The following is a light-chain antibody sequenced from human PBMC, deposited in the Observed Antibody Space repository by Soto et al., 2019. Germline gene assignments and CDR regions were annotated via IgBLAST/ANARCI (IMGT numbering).Light chain of an antibody. CDR2: DAS. V-gene: IGKV3-11*01. CDR1: QSVSSY. CDR3: QQRSNWPLT. J-gene: IGKJ4*01. Sequence: EIVLTQSPSTLSLSPGERATVSGRASQSVSSYLASFQPKPGQAPRLLIYDASNGATGIPARFSGSGSGTDFTLTLSSLEPEDFAVYYCQQRSNWPLTFGGGTKV.